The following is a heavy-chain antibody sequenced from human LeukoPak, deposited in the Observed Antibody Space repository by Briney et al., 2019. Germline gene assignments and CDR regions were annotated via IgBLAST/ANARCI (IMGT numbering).Heavy chain of an antibody. Sequence: GGSLRLSCAASGFTFSSYWMSWVRQAPGKRLEWVANIKQDGSEKYYVASVKGRFTISRDNAENSLFLQMYSLRAEDTAVYYCARDRGYMDVWGKGTTVTVSS. CDR2: IKQDGSEK. CDR3: ARDRGYMDV. CDR1: GFTFSSYW. V-gene: IGHV3-7*01. J-gene: IGHJ6*03.